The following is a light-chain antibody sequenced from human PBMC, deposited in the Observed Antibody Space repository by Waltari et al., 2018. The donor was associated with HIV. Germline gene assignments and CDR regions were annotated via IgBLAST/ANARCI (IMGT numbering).Light chain of an antibody. J-gene: IGLJ2*01. CDR1: SGSIATTH. V-gene: IGLV6-57*01. CDR3: QSYDNTDVV. Sequence: NFILTQPHSVSESPGKTVTIPCPRSSGSIATTHVHWYQLRPGTSPTAGIYEDNQRPSGVPDRFPGSIDSSSNSASHTNSGLKTEDEADYYCQSYDNTDVVFGGGTKLTVL. CDR2: EDN.